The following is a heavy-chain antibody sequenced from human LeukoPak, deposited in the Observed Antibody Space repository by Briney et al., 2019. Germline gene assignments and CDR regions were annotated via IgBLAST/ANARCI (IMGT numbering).Heavy chain of an antibody. D-gene: IGHD3-10*01. V-gene: IGHV1-69*05. CDR3: ARERSNYPDY. CDR2: IIPIFGTA. J-gene: IGHJ4*02. CDR1: GGTFSSYA. Sequence: SVKVSCKASGGTFSSYAISWVRQAPGQGLEWMGGIIPIFGTANYAQKFQGRVTMTTDTSTSTVYMELRSLRSDDTAVYYCARERSNYPDYWGQGTLVTVSS.